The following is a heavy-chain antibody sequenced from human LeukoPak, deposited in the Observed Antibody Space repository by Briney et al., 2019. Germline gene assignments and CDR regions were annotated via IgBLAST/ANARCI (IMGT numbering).Heavy chain of an antibody. D-gene: IGHD3-3*01. Sequence: GGSLRLSCAASGFTFSSYGIHWVRQAPGKGLEWVAFIRYDGSNKYYADSVKGRFTISRDNSKNTLYLQMNSLRAEDTAVYYCAKPYYDFWSGYPYYFDYWGQGTLVTVSS. V-gene: IGHV3-30*02. CDR1: GFTFSSYG. CDR2: IRYDGSNK. J-gene: IGHJ4*02. CDR3: AKPYYDFWSGYPYYFDY.